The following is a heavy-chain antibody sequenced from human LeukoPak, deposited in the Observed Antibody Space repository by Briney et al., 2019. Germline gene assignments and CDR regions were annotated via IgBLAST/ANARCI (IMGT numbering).Heavy chain of an antibody. CDR3: ARIRKAGYSYGSYYYYGMDV. CDR2: IKQDGTEK. D-gene: IGHD5-18*01. Sequence: PGGSLRLSCAASGFTFDDYGMSWVRQAPGKGLEWVANIKQDGTEKYYVDSVKGRFTISRDNAKNSLYLQMNSLRAEDTAVYYCARIRKAGYSYGSYYYYGMDVWGQGTTVTVSS. CDR1: GFTFDDYG. V-gene: IGHV3-7*04. J-gene: IGHJ6*02.